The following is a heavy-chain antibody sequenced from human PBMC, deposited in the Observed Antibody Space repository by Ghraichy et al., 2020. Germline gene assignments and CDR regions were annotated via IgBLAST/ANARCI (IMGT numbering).Heavy chain of an antibody. D-gene: IGHD5-18*01. CDR2: ISHTGNT. CDR3: ARRGRGYSLYYYGLDV. CDR1: GGSMRSQF. Sequence: SETLSLICTVSGGSMRSQFWTWVRQPPGKGLEWIGYISHTGNTNYSPSLGGRATISLDTSKNRFSLSLTSVNAEDSATYYCARRGRGYSLYYYGLDVWGPGTTGTVAS. V-gene: IGHV4-59*08. J-gene: IGHJ6*02.